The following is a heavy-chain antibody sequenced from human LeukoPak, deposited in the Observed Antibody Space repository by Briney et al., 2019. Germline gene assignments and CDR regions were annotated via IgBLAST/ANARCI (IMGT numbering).Heavy chain of an antibody. D-gene: IGHD4/OR15-4a*01. CDR1: GFTFSSYW. J-gene: IGHJ4*02. CDR3: ARRAGAYSHPYDY. Sequence: GGSLRLSCAASGFTFSSYWMHWVRQAPGKGLVWVSRINSDGSRTTYADSVKGRFTISRDNAKNTLYLQMNSLRAEDTAVYYCARRAGAYSHPYDYWGQGTLVTVSS. V-gene: IGHV3-74*01. CDR2: INSDGSRT.